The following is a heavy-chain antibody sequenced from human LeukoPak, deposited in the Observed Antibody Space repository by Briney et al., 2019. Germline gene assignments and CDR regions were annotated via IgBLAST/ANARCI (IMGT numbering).Heavy chain of an antibody. V-gene: IGHV3-7*01. CDR2: IKQDGSEK. J-gene: IGHJ6*01. D-gene: IGHD1-14*01. CDR3: ARDMRPEVPASSGYYYGMDV. CDR1: GFSFSSFS. Sequence: GGSLRLSCAASGFSFSSFSMSWVRQAPGKGLEWVADIKQDGSEKYFLDSVKGRFTISRDHAKKPLYLQMNSLRVEDTAVYYCARDMRPEVPASSGYYYGMDVWGQGTTVTVSS.